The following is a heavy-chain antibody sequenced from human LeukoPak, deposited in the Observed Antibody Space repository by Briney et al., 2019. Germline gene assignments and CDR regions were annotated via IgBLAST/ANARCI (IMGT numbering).Heavy chain of an antibody. Sequence: KPSETLSLTCTVSGGSISSSSYYWGWIRQPPGKGLEWIGSIYYSGSTYYNPSLKSRVTISVDTSKNQFSLKLSSVTAADTAVYYCARDQYSSSGYYYYMDVWGKGTTVTVSS. J-gene: IGHJ6*03. D-gene: IGHD6-6*01. CDR3: ARDQYSSSGYYYYMDV. V-gene: IGHV4-39*07. CDR1: GGSISSSSYY. CDR2: IYYSGST.